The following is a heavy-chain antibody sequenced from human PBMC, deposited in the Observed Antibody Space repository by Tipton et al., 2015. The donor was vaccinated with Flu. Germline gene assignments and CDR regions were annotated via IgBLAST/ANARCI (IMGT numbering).Heavy chain of an antibody. CDR2: IVPMFGIA. J-gene: IGHJ4*02. V-gene: IGHV1-69*01. CDR1: GDTFKNYV. CDR3: ARGGGPYCSSTSCYETDY. D-gene: IGHD2-2*01. Sequence: QSGPEVKKSGSSVKVSCKASGDTFKNYVISWVRQAPGQGLEWMGGIVPMFGIANSAQKFQGRVTITADESTSTAYMELSSLRSEDTAVYYCARGGGPYCSSTSCYETDYWGQGTLVTVSS.